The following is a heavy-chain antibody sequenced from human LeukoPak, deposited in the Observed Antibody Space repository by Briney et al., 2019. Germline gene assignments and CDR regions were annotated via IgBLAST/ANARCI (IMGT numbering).Heavy chain of an antibody. D-gene: IGHD2-15*01. CDR2: INSDGSST. J-gene: IGHJ4*02. V-gene: IGHV3-74*01. CDR1: GFTFNSYW. Sequence: GGSLRLSCEASGFTFNSYWMHWVRQAPGKGLVWVSRINSDGSSTSYADSVKGRFTISRDNAKNTLYLQMNSLRAEDTAVYYCARSVAVVTATFGYWGQGTLVTVSS. CDR3: ARSVAVVTATFGY.